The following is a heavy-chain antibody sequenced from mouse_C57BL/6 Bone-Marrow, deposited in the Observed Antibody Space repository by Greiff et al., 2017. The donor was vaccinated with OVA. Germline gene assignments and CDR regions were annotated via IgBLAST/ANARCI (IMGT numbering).Heavy chain of an antibody. CDR1: GFTFSNYW. D-gene: IGHD2-3*01. CDR3: TDYDGYPYAMDY. Sequence: EVHLVESGGGLVQPGGSMKLSCVASGFTFSNYWMNWVRQSPEKGLEWVAQIRLKSDNYATHYAESVKGRFTISRDDSKSSVYLQMNNLRAEDTGIYYCTDYDGYPYAMDYWGQGTSVTVPS. CDR2: IRLKSDNYAT. J-gene: IGHJ4*01. V-gene: IGHV6-3*01.